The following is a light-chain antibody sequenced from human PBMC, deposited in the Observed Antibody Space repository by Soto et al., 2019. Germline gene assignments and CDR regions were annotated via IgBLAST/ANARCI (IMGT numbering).Light chain of an antibody. V-gene: IGKV1-5*01. J-gene: IGKJ1*01. CDR1: PSISSW. CDR3: QQYNSYPWT. Sequence: DIQMTQSPSTLSASVGDRVTITCRASPSISSWLAWYQQKPGKAPKLLIYDASSLESGVPSRFSGSGSVTEFTLTITSLQPDDFATYYCQQYNSYPWTFGQGTKVDIK. CDR2: DAS.